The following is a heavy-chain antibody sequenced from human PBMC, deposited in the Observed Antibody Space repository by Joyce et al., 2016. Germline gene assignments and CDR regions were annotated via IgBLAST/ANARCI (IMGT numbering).Heavy chain of an antibody. CDR2: IYYSGST. J-gene: IGHJ4*02. CDR3: ARDASGTYSHFDY. CDR1: GGSISRPSNF. Sequence: QVQLQESGPGLVKPSQTLSLTCTVSGGSISRPSNFWNWIRQHPGKGLEWIGYIYYSGSTYYNPSLKGRITVSIDTSKNQFSLKLSSVTAADTAVYYCARDASGTYSHFDYWGQGTLVTVSS. V-gene: IGHV4-31*03. D-gene: IGHD1-26*01.